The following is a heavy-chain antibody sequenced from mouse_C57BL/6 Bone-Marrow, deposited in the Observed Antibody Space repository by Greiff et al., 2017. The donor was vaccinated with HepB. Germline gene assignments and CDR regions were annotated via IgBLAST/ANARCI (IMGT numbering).Heavy chain of an antibody. CDR2: IYPVSGST. J-gene: IGHJ2*01. V-gene: IGHV1-55*01. CDR1: GYTFTSYW. CDR3: ARSGGTDY. Sequence: VKLQQPGAELVKPGASVKMFCKASGYTFTSYWITWVKQRPGQGLEWIGDIYPVSGSTNYNEKFKSKATLTVDTSSSTAYMQLSSLTSEDSAVYYCARSGGTDYWGQGTTLTVSS. D-gene: IGHD3-1*01.